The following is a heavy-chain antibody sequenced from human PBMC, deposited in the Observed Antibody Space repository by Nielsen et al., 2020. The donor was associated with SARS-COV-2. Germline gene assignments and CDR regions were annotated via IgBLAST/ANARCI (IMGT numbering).Heavy chain of an antibody. CDR2: IYHSGST. Sequence: SETLSLTCTVYGYSISSGYYWGWIRQPTGKGLECLGSIYHSGSTYYNPSLTSRVTISVDPSKNQFSLKLSSVTAADTAVYCCAREHYYGSGSYYLADYWGQGTLVTVSS. V-gene: IGHV4-38-2*02. CDR3: AREHYYGSGSYYLADY. J-gene: IGHJ4*02. D-gene: IGHD3-10*01. CDR1: GYSISSGYY.